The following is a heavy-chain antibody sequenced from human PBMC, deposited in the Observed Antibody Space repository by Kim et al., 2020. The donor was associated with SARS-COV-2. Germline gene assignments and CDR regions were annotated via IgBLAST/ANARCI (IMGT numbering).Heavy chain of an antibody. V-gene: IGHV3-23*01. Sequence: GGSLRLSCAASGFTFSSFAMSWVRQAPGKGLEWVSAISDSGDNTHYADAVKGRFDISRDNSKNTRYLQMNSLRAEDTAVYYCAKDLGYCSSHVCYPAYGMDVWGQGSTVTVPS. D-gene: IGHD2-2*03. J-gene: IGHJ6*02. CDR3: AKDLGYCSSHVCYPAYGMDV. CDR1: GFTFSSFA. CDR2: ISDSGDNT.